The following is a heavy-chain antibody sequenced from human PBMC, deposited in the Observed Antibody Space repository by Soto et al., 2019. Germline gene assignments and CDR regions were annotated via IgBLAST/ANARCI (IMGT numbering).Heavy chain of an antibody. D-gene: IGHD5-18*01. CDR3: ARGLYSYGYGRNYCGMDV. CDR1: GYTFTGYY. Sequence: ASVKVSCKASGYTFTGYYMHWVRQAPGQGLEWMGWINPNSGGTNYAQKFQGWVTMTRDTSISTAYMELSRLRSDDTAVYYCARGLYSYGYGRNYCGMDVWGQGTTVTVSS. CDR2: INPNSGGT. V-gene: IGHV1-2*04. J-gene: IGHJ6*02.